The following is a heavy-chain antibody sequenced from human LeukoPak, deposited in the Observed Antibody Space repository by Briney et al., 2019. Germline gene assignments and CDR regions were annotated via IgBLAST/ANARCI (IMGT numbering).Heavy chain of an antibody. D-gene: IGHD1-26*01. CDR3: ARDQSGNLDY. V-gene: IGHV3-7*01. CDR2: INQDASTK. CDR1: GFTLRNTW. Sequence: GGSLRLSCVPSGFTLRNTWMAWVRHAPGKGLEWVANINQDASTKHYVDSVKGRFTISRDNAKNSLYLQMNSLRAEVTAVYYCARDQSGNLDYWGQGTLVTVSA. J-gene: IGHJ4*02.